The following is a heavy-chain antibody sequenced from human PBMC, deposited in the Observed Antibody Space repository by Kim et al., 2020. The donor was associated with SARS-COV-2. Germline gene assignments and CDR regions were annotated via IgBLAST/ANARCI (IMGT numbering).Heavy chain of an antibody. D-gene: IGHD3-10*01. CDR1: GGSISSGGYY. V-gene: IGHV4-31*03. CDR3: ARCYYGSGSYSIFQH. CDR2: IYYSGST. J-gene: IGHJ1*01. Sequence: SETLSLTCTVSGGSISSGGYYWSWIRQHPGKGLEWIGYIYYSGSTYYNPSLKSRVTISVDTSKNQFSLKLSSVTAADTAVYYCARCYYGSGSYSIFQHWGQGTLVTVSS.